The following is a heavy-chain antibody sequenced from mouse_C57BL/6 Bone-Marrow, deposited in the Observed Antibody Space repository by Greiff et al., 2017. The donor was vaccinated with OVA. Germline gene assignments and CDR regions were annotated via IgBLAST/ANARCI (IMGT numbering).Heavy chain of an antibody. Sequence: VQLQQSGPELVKPGASVKISCKASGYAFSSSWINWVKQRPGKGLEWIGRIYPGDGDTNYNGKFKGKATLTADKSSSTAYMQLSSLTSEDSAVYFCARQEGYHRYFDVWGTGTTGTVSS. D-gene: IGHD2-2*01. V-gene: IGHV1-82*01. CDR1: GYAFSSSW. CDR3: ARQEGYHRYFDV. J-gene: IGHJ1*03. CDR2: IYPGDGDT.